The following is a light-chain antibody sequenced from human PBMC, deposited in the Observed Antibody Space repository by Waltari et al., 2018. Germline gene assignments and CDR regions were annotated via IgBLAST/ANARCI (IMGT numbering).Light chain of an antibody. CDR1: QSVLSSTNSNNY. Sequence: DIVLTQSPDSLALSLGERATISCRSSQSVLSSTNSNNYLAWYQQRPGQPPKLLFSWASTRVSGVPDRFGGSGSGTDFTLTSSSLQAEDLAVYYWQQYYTTPCTFGQGTRLEIK. J-gene: IGKJ2*02. CDR3: QQYYTTPCT. CDR2: WAS. V-gene: IGKV4-1*01.